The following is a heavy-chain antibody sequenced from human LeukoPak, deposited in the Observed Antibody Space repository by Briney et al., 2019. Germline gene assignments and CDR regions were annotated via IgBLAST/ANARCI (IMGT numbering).Heavy chain of an antibody. CDR3: ASATQWLVRGGWFDP. CDR2: INHSGST. CDR1: GGSFSGYY. D-gene: IGHD6-19*01. V-gene: IGHV4-34*01. J-gene: IGHJ5*02. Sequence: SETLSLTCAVYGGSFSGYYWSWIRQPPGKGLEWIGEINHSGSTNYNPSLKSRVTISVDTSKNQFSLKLSSVTAADTAVYYCASATQWLVRGGWFDPWGQGTLVTVSS.